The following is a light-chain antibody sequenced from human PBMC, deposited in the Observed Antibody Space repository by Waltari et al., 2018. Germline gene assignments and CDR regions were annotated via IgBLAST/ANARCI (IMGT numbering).Light chain of an antibody. J-gene: IGLJ2*01. CDR3: TSFTYRTTLV. Sequence: QSALTQPASVSGSPGQSITISCTGTNRDVGGYNQVSWYQYLPGKAPKLLIYDVTKRPSGVSDRVSGSRSGATASLTISGLQAEDEADYYCTSFTYRTTLVFGGGTKLAVL. CDR1: NRDVGGYNQ. V-gene: IGLV2-14*03. CDR2: DVT.